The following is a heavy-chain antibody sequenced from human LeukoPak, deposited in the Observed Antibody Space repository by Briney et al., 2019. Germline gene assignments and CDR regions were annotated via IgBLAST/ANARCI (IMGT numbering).Heavy chain of an antibody. J-gene: IGHJ4*02. CDR1: GITFSSYG. Sequence: GGTLRLPCAASGITFSSYGMSWVRQAPGKGLEWVSSISSTGGTTYYADSVKGRFTISRDNSKNTLYLQMNSLRAEDTAVYYCARVVVGATSIDYWGQGTLVTVSS. V-gene: IGHV3-23*01. CDR2: ISSTGGTT. D-gene: IGHD1-26*01. CDR3: ARVVVGATSIDY.